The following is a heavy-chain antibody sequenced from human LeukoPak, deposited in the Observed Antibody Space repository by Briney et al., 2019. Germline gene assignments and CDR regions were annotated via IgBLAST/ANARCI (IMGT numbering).Heavy chain of an antibody. CDR1: GFTVSSNY. Sequence: GGSLRLSCAASGFTVSSNYISWVRQAPGKGLEWVSGIDSSGSTDFANSVKGRFTISRNNFKNTVNLLMNSLRAEDTAVYYCARDTISYGMDVWGQGTTVTVSS. CDR2: IDSSGST. D-gene: IGHD3-3*01. CDR3: ARDTISYGMDV. V-gene: IGHV3-53*04. J-gene: IGHJ6*02.